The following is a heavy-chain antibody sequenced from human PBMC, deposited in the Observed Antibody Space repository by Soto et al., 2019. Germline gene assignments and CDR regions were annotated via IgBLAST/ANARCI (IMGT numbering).Heavy chain of an antibody. CDR2: ISTRGSYT. J-gene: IGHJ4*02. Sequence: QVQLVESGGGLVKPGGSLRLSCAASGFSFSDHYMNWIRQAPGKGLEWVSYISTRGSYTNYADSVKGRFTISRDNAKNSLYLQMNSLRAEDTAVYYCARDGAARPEYWGQGTLVTVSS. CDR1: GFSFSDHY. CDR3: ARDGAARPEY. V-gene: IGHV3-11*05. D-gene: IGHD6-6*01.